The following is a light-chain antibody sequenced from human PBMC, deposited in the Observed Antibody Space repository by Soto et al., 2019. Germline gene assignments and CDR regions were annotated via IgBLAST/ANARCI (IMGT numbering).Light chain of an antibody. CDR2: GAS. V-gene: IGKV1-12*01. J-gene: IGKJ4*01. CDR1: QDITRW. Sequence: DIQMTQSPSSVSGSVGDRVTITCRASQDITRWLAWYQQKPGKAPKLLIYGASSLQSGVPSRFSGSVYETDFSVTIRSLQPEDSATYYCQQTYSFPLTFGGGTKVDIK. CDR3: QQTYSFPLT.